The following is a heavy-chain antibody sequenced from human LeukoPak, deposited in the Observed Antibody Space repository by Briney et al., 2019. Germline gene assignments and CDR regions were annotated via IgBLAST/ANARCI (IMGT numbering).Heavy chain of an antibody. D-gene: IGHD6-13*01. Sequence: SETLSLTCTVSGGSISSYYWSWIRQPPGKGLEWIGYIYYSGSTNYNPSLKSRVTISVDTSKNQFSLKLSSVTAADTAVYYCGGSSSWYNLIDYWGQETLVTVSS. J-gene: IGHJ4*02. V-gene: IGHV4-59*01. CDR2: IYYSGST. CDR1: GGSISSYY. CDR3: GGSSSWYNLIDY.